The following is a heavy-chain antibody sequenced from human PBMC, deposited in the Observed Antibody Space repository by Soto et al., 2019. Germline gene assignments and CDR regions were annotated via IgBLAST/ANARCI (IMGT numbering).Heavy chain of an antibody. J-gene: IGHJ5*02. Sequence: QVQLVQSGAEVKKPGSSLKVSCKASGGTLSSNAISWVRQAPGQGLEWRGGIIPIFGTANYAQKFQGRVTITADESTSTAYMELSSLRSEDTAVYYCARLGTPYYRSSWGNWFDPWGQGTLVTVSS. CDR1: GGTLSSNA. CDR3: ARLGTPYYRSSWGNWFDP. V-gene: IGHV1-69*01. CDR2: IIPIFGTA. D-gene: IGHD6-13*01.